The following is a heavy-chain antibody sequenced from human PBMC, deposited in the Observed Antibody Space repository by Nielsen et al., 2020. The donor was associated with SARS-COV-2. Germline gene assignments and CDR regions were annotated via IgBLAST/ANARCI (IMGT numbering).Heavy chain of an antibody. CDR1: GFTFSSYG. V-gene: IGHV3-30*02. D-gene: IGHD6-19*01. J-gene: IGHJ6*02. CDR2: IRYDGSNK. Sequence: GSLRLSCAASGFTFSSYGMHWVRQAPGKGLEWVAFIRYDGSNKYYADSVKGRFTISRDNSKNTLYLQMNSLRAEDTAVYYCAKDFGSGPRGYYYYGMDVWGQGTTVTVSS. CDR3: AKDFGSGPRGYYYYGMDV.